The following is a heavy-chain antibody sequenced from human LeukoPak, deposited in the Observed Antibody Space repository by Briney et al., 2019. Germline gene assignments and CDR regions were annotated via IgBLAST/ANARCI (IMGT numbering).Heavy chain of an antibody. CDR3: ARDLGYCSSTSCSNWFDP. Sequence: GASVKVSCKASGYTFTGYYMHRVRQAPGQGLEWMGWINPNSGGTNYAQKFQGRVTMTRDTSISTAYMELSRLRSDDTAVYYCARDLGYCSSTSCSNWFDPWGQGTLVTVSS. D-gene: IGHD2-2*03. V-gene: IGHV1-2*02. CDR2: INPNSGGT. CDR1: GYTFTGYY. J-gene: IGHJ5*02.